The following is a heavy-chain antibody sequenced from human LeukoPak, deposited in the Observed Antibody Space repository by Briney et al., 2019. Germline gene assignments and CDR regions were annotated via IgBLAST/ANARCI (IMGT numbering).Heavy chain of an antibody. V-gene: IGHV4-59*08. CDR2: IYYSGST. CDR1: GDSISSSY. J-gene: IGHJ2*01. CDR3: ARQGGGFWYFDL. Sequence: SETLSLTCTVSGDSISSSYWGWIRQPAGKGLEWIGYIYYSGSTNYNPSLKSRVTISVDTSKNQFSLKLSSVTAADTAVYYCARQGGGFWYFDLWGRGTLVTVSS. D-gene: IGHD6-25*01.